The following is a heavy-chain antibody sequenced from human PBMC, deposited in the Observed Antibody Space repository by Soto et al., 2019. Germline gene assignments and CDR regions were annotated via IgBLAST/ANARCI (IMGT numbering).Heavy chain of an antibody. Sequence: EVQLLESGGGLVQPGGSLRLSCAASGFTFSSYGMSWVRQAPGKGLEWVSGISGGGGSTYYADSVKGRFTISRDNSKSTLYLQVNSLRAEDTAVYYCAKGTTTGTHIAEGCDYWGQGTLVTVSS. V-gene: IGHV3-23*01. D-gene: IGHD4-17*01. CDR2: ISGGGGST. CDR3: AKGTTTGTHIAEGCDY. J-gene: IGHJ4*02. CDR1: GFTFSSYG.